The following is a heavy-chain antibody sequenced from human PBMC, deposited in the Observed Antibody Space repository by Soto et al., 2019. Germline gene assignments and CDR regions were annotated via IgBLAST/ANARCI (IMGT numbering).Heavy chain of an antibody. CDR2: ISYDGSNK. CDR3: ASRWGYQLLSNVPGY. Sequence: GGSLRLSCAASGFTFSSYAMHWVRQAPGKGLEWVAVISYDGSNKYYADSVKGRFTISRDNSKNTLYLQMNSLRAEDTAVYYCASRWGYQLLSNVPGYWGQGTLVTVSS. CDR1: GFTFSSYA. J-gene: IGHJ4*02. V-gene: IGHV3-30-3*01. D-gene: IGHD2-2*01.